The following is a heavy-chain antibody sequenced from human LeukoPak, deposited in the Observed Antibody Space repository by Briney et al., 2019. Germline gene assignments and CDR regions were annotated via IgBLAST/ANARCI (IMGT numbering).Heavy chain of an antibody. CDR3: ATGLTLLRGADYYDMDV. D-gene: IGHD3-10*01. Sequence: ASVKVSCKASGYTFSNYGVSGVRQAPGQGVEWIGCICAYNGYTKYAQSLQGRVTMTTDLSTSTAYMELRSLRSDDTAVYYCATGLTLLRGADYYDMDVWGRGTTVTVSS. J-gene: IGHJ6*02. CDR2: ICAYNGYT. V-gene: IGHV1-18*01. CDR1: GYTFSNYG.